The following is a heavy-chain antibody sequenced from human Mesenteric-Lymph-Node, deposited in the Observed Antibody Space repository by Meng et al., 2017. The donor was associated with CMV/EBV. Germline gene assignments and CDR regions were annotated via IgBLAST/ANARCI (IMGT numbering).Heavy chain of an antibody. CDR1: GGSITSSSYY. D-gene: IGHD2-2*01. J-gene: IGHJ6*02. CDR2: IYYSGSS. CDR3: ARPATAANTYYYYGMDV. Sequence: SETLSLTCTVSGGSITSSSYYWDWIRQPPGKGLEWIGSIYYSGSSYYNPSLKSRVTISVDTTKNQFSLNLNSVTAADTAVYYCARPATAANTYYYYGMDVWGQGTTVTVSS. V-gene: IGHV4-39*07.